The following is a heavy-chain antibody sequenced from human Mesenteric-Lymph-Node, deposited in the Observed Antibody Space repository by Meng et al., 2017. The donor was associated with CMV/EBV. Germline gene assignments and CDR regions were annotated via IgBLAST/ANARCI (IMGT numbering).Heavy chain of an antibody. CDR2: INPNIADT. J-gene: IGHJ4*02. V-gene: IGHV1-2*02. Sequence: ASVKVSCKASGYTFNGYYIHWVRQAPGQGLEWMGWINPNIADTNYAQKFQDRVTMTRDKSISTAFMEVIRLRSDDTAVYYCAMGYCSSTSCSPPDYWGQGTLVTVSS. D-gene: IGHD2-2*01. CDR1: GYTFNGYY. CDR3: AMGYCSSTSCSPPDY.